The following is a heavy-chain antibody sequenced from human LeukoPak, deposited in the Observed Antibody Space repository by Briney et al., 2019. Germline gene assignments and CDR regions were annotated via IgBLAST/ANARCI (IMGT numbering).Heavy chain of an antibody. CDR3: ARLGRRVATLDY. J-gene: IGHJ4*02. CDR2: FNSGGST. V-gene: IGHV3-66*04. CDR1: GFTVSSNY. D-gene: IGHD5-12*01. Sequence: GGSLRLSCAASGFTVSSNYMSWVRQAPGKGLEWVSVFNSGGSTYYADSVKGRFTISRDNSKNTLYLQMNSLRAEDTAVYYCARLGRRVATLDYWGQGTLVSVSS.